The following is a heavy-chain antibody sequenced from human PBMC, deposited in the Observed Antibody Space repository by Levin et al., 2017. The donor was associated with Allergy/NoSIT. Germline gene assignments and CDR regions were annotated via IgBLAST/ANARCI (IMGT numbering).Heavy chain of an antibody. V-gene: IGHV4-59*01. CDR3: VKLGTGTVDY. D-gene: IGHD3/OR15-3a*01. Sequence: SETLSLTCTVSGGSINNYYWGWIRQPPGKELEWIGYIYYTGSTNYIPSLKSRLTISVDTSKNQFSLKLNSVTAADTAVYYCVKLGTGTVDYWGQGTLVTVSS. CDR2: IYYTGST. J-gene: IGHJ4*02. CDR1: GGSINNYY.